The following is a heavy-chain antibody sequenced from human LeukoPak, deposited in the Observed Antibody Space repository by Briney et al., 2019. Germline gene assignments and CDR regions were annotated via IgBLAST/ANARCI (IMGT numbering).Heavy chain of an antibody. V-gene: IGHV3-23*01. CDR3: AKAVNFDWLPNDY. J-gene: IGHJ4*02. CDR1: GFTFSSYA. CDR2: ISTSGGST. D-gene: IGHD3-9*01. Sequence: GGSLRLSCAASGFTFSSYAMSWVRQAPGKGLEWVSTISTSGGSTYYTDSVKGRFTISRDNSKNTLYLQMNSLRAKDTAVYYCAKAVNFDWLPNDYWGQGTLVTVSS.